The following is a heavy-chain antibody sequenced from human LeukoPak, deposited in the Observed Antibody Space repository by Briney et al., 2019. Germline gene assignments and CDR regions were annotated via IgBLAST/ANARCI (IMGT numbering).Heavy chain of an antibody. D-gene: IGHD2-15*01. CDR2: ITAYNGNT. V-gene: IGHV1-18*01. CDR3: ATAWRLGYCSGGSCYLGRN. CDR1: GYSFTTYG. Sequence: ASVKVSCKTSGYSFTTYGTNWVRQAPGQGLEWMGWITAYNGNTNYAHKFQGRFTMTTDTYTRTVYMELRGLKSNDTAVYYCATAWRLGYCSGGSCYLGRNWGQGTLVTVSS. J-gene: IGHJ4*02.